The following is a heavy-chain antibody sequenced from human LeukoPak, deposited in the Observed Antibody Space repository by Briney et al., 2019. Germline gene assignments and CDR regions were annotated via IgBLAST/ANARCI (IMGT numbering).Heavy chain of an antibody. V-gene: IGHV3-23*01. CDR3: AKLADFWSGYYSSFYYYYMDV. CDR2: IGVCGSGA. CDR1: GFTFRSYA. Sequence: PGGSLRLSCVGTGFTFRSYAMTWIRQAPGKGLEWVADIGVCGSGASYADSVKGRFTISRDNAKSTLYVEMHSLRVEDTAVYFCAKLADFWSGYYSSFYYYYMDVWGKGTAVTVSS. D-gene: IGHD3-3*01. J-gene: IGHJ6*03.